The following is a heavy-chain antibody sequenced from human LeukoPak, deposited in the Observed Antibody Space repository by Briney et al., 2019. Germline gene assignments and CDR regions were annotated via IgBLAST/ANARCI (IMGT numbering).Heavy chain of an antibody. Sequence: SETLSLTCTVSSGSISSGAYYWGWIRQPPGKGLEWIGTIHYSGKTYYNPSLKSRITISIDTSKKQFALKLSSVTAADTAVYYCARVDSSGYYYDYFDYWGQGTLVTVSS. CDR2: IHYSGKT. D-gene: IGHD3-22*01. J-gene: IGHJ4*02. CDR1: SGSISSGAYY. CDR3: ARVDSSGYYYDYFDY. V-gene: IGHV4-39*06.